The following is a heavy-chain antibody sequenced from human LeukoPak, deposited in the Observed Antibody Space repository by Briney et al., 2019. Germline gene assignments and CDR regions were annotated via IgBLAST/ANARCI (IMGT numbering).Heavy chain of an antibody. CDR1: GGSISSSNW. J-gene: IGHJ5*02. V-gene: IGHV4-4*02. Sequence: SGTLSLTCAVSGGSISSSNWWSWVRQPPGKGLEWIALINYSGNTFYNASLKSRVTISLDTSSNRFSLNLNSVTAADTAVYYCARRATDRNWFDPWGQGTLVTVSS. CDR3: ARRATDRNWFDP. CDR2: INYSGNT.